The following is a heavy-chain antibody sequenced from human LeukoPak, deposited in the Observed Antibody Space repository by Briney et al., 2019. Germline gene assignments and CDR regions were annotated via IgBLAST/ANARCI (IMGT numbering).Heavy chain of an antibody. D-gene: IGHD3-10*01. CDR3: ARQGYYGSGSYTRFDY. Sequence: SETLSLTCAVYGGSFSGYYWSWLRQPPGKGLEWIGEINHSGSTNYNPSLKSRVTISVDTSKNQFSLKLSSVTAADTAVYYCARQGYYGSGSYTRFDYWGQGTLVTVSS. V-gene: IGHV4-34*01. CDR1: GGSFSGYY. J-gene: IGHJ4*02. CDR2: INHSGST.